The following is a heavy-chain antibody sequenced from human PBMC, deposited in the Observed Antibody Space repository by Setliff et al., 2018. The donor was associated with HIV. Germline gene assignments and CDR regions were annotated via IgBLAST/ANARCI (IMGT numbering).Heavy chain of an antibody. Sequence: ASVKVSCKASGYTFTSYGITWVRQAPGQGLEWMGWISAYHGNTNYAQKLQGRVTMTTDTSTSTAYMELRSLRSDDTAVYYCARVVATIFGRHFDYWGQGTLVTVSS. V-gene: IGHV1-18*01. CDR1: GYTFTSYG. CDR2: ISAYHGNT. CDR3: ARVVATIFGRHFDY. J-gene: IGHJ4*02. D-gene: IGHD3-3*01.